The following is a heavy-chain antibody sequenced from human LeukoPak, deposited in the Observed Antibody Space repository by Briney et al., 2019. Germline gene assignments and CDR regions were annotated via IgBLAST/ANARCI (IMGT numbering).Heavy chain of an antibody. CDR2: TYYRSTWYN. Sequence: SQTLSLTCAISGDSFSSNSVTWNWIRQSPSRGPEWLGRTYYRSTWYNDYAVSVRGRITVNPDTSKNQFSLHLNSVTPEDTAVYYCARRLTQYDCFDPWGQGILVTVSS. CDR3: ARRLTQYDCFDP. V-gene: IGHV6-1*01. D-gene: IGHD2-2*01. J-gene: IGHJ5*02. CDR1: GDSFSSNSVT.